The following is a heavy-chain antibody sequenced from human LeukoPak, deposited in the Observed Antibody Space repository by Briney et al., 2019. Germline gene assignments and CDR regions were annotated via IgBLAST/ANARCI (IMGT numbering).Heavy chain of an antibody. V-gene: IGHV1-46*01. CDR1: GYTFTSYY. D-gene: IGHD3-22*01. CDR2: INPSGGST. CDR3: ARDWSSGYMFDY. Sequence: ASVKVSCKASGYTFTSYYMHWVRQAPGQGLEWMGIINPSGGSTSYAQKFQGRVTMTRDTSTSTVYMELSSLRSEVTAVYYCARDWSSGYMFDYWGQGTLVTVSS. J-gene: IGHJ4*02.